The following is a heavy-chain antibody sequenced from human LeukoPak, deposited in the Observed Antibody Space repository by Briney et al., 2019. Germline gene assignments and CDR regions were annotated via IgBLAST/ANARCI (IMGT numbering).Heavy chain of an antibody. CDR3: ARETRGYGSGSYDGFDY. CDR1: GGSISTYY. J-gene: IGHJ4*02. V-gene: IGHV4-59*01. D-gene: IGHD6-19*01. Sequence: SETLSLTCTVSGGSISTYYWSWIRQPPGMGLEWIGYIYYGGSTNYNPSLKSRVTISLDTSNNQFSLNLSAATAADTAMYYCARETRGYGSGSYDGFDYWGQGTLVTVSS. CDR2: IYYGGST.